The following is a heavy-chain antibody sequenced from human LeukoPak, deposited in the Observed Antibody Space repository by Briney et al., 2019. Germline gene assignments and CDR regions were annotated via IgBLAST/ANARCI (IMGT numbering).Heavy chain of an antibody. V-gene: IGHV1-69*06. CDR1: GGTFSSYA. D-gene: IGHD5-12*01. Sequence: SVKVSCKASGGTFSSYAISWVRQAPGQGLEWMGGIIPIFGTANYAQQFQGRVTITADKSTSTAYMELSSLRSEDTAVYYCAVAQWLGPSYYYGMDVWGKGTTVTVSS. J-gene: IGHJ6*04. CDR2: IIPIFGTA. CDR3: AVAQWLGPSYYYGMDV.